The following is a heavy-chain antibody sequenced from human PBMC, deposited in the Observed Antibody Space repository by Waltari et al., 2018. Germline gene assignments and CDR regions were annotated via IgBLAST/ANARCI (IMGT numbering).Heavy chain of an antibody. CDR3: AKFFPGGNYWGFDY. CDR1: GFTFSSYA. V-gene: IGHV3-23*01. CDR2: ISDSGGRT. Sequence: EVQLLESGGGLVQPGGSLRLSCAASGFTFSSYAMSWARPPPGKGLEWVSGISDSGGRTYYADSVKGRFTISRDNAKNTLYLQMNSLRAEDTAVYYCAKFFPGGNYWGFDYWGQGTLVTVSS. D-gene: IGHD1-26*01. J-gene: IGHJ4*02.